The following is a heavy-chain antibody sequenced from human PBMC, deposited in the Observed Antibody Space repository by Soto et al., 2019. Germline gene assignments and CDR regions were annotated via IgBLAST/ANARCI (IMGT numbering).Heavy chain of an antibody. CDR2: IYYSGST. V-gene: IGHV4-30-4*01. J-gene: IGHJ4*02. CDR3: ARGPLYCGGGSCYSFGAIDY. Sequence: PSETLSLTCTVSGGSISSGDYYWSWIRQPPGKGLEWIGYIYYSGSTYYNPSLKSRVTISVDTSKNQFSLKLSSVTAADTAVYYCARGPLYCGGGSCYSFGAIDYWGQGTLVTVSS. CDR1: GGSISSGDYY. D-gene: IGHD2-15*01.